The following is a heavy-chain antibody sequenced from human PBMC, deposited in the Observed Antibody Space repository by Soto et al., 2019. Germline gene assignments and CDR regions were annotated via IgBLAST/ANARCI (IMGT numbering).Heavy chain of an antibody. J-gene: IGHJ6*02. V-gene: IGHV1-69*13. Sequence: ASVKVSCKASGGTFSSYAISWVRQAPGQGLEWMGGIIPIFGTANYAQKFQGRVTITADESTSTAYMELSSLRSEDTAVYYCARVIVVVPAARNGMDVWGQGTTVTVSS. CDR1: GGTFSSYA. CDR2: IIPIFGTA. CDR3: ARVIVVVPAARNGMDV. D-gene: IGHD2-2*01.